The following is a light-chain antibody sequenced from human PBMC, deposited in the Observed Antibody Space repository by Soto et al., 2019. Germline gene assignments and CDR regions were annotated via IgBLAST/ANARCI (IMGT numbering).Light chain of an antibody. J-gene: IGKJ1*01. CDR2: AAF. CDR1: QNIRNY. Sequence: DIQMTQSPSSLSASVGDRVTITCRASQNIRNYLNWYQQKPGKAPKLLIYAAFSLQSGVPSRFSGSGSGTEFSLTISSLQSEDFATYYCQQSYSVPQTFGQGTKVDIK. CDR3: QQSYSVPQT. V-gene: IGKV1-39*01.